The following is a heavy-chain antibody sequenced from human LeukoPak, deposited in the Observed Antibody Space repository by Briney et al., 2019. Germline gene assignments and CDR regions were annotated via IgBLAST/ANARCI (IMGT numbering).Heavy chain of an antibody. V-gene: IGHV3-64*01. CDR3: ARDLWVGATAFDF. CDR1: GFTFSSYA. Sequence: PGGSLRLSCAAYGFTFSSYAMHWVRQAPGKGLEYVSAISSNGGSTYYANSVKGRFTISRDNSKNTLYLQMGSLRTDDMPVYYCARDLWVGATAFDFWGQGTMVTVPS. J-gene: IGHJ3*01. CDR2: ISSNGGST. D-gene: IGHD1-26*01.